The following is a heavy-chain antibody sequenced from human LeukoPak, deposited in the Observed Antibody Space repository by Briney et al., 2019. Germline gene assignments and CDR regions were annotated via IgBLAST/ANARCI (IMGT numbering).Heavy chain of an antibody. CDR1: GYTFTGYY. V-gene: IGHV1-2*02. J-gene: IGHJ4*02. D-gene: IGHD6-19*01. CDR2: INPNSGGT. CDR3: ASTTTSSSGWYQYYFDY. Sequence: ASVKVSCKASGYTFTGYYMRWVRQAPGQGLEWMGWINPNSGGTNYAQKFQGRVTMTRDTSISTAYVEQSRLRSDDTAVYYCASTTTSSSGWYQYYFDYWGQGTLVTVSS.